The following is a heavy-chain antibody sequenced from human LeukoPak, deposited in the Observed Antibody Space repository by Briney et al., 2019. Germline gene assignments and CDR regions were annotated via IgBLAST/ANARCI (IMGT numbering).Heavy chain of an antibody. CDR3: ARDRDDIVVVPAAEFDP. D-gene: IGHD2-2*01. Sequence: GGSLRLSCAASGFTFSSYSMNWVRQAPGKGLEWVSSISSSSSYIYYADSVKGRFTISRDNAKNSLYLQMNNLRAEDTAVYYCARDRDDIVVVPAAEFDPWGQGTLVTVSS. CDR2: ISSSSSYI. CDR1: GFTFSSYS. V-gene: IGHV3-21*01. J-gene: IGHJ5*02.